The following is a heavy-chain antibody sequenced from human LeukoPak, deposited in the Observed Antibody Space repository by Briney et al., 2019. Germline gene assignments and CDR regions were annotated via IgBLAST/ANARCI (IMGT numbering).Heavy chain of an antibody. V-gene: IGHV3-23*01. CDR3: ARAPSEIGGYYPEYFRH. CDR2: LSVNGDST. D-gene: IGHD3-22*01. Sequence: PGGSLRFSCAASGFTFSDYAMSWVRQAPGKGLEWVSGLSVNGDSTFYADSVRGRFTIARDNAKNTVSLQMNSLRAEDTGVYYCARAPSEIGGYYPEYFRHWGQGTLVTVSS. J-gene: IGHJ1*01. CDR1: GFTFSDYA.